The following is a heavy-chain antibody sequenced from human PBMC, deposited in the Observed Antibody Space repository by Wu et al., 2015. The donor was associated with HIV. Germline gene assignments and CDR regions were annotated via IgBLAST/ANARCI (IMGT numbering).Heavy chain of an antibody. CDR2: IIPIFGTA. CDR3: ARDSVGSSIAARLRHVEEDYYYYMDV. D-gene: IGHD6-6*01. J-gene: IGHJ6*03. V-gene: IGHV1-69*12. Sequence: QVQLVQSGAEVKKPGSSVKVSCKASGGTFSSYAISWVRQAPGQGLEWMGGIIPIFGTANYAQKFQGRVTITADESTSTAYMELSSLRSEDTAVYYCARDSVGSSIAARLRHVEEDYYYYMDVWGKGTTVTVSS. CDR1: GGTFSSYA.